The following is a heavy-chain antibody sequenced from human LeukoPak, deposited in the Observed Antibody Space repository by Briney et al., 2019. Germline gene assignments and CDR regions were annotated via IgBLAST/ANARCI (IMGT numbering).Heavy chain of an antibody. Sequence: GASVKVSCKASGYTFTSYGISWVRQAPGQGLEWMGWISAYNGNTNYAQKLQGRVTMTTDTSTSTAYMELRSLRSDDTAVYYCARSPTYSSSWYYGYWGQGTLVTVSS. V-gene: IGHV1-18*01. D-gene: IGHD6-13*01. J-gene: IGHJ4*02. CDR1: GYTFTSYG. CDR2: ISAYNGNT. CDR3: ARSPTYSSSWYYGY.